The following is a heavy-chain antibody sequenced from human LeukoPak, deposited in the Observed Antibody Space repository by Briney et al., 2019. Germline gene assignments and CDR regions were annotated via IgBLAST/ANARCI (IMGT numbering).Heavy chain of an antibody. V-gene: IGHV3-30*02. CDR3: SKDSPNCAVNYSFDY. Sequence: GGSLRLSCAASGFTFSSYGMHWVRQAPGKGLEWVAFIRYDGNNKYYVDSVKGRFTISRDNSKNTLYLQMNSRRAEDTAVYYYSKDSPNCAVNYSFDYWGQGTLVTVSS. D-gene: IGHD7-27*01. CDR2: IRYDGNNK. J-gene: IGHJ4*02. CDR1: GFTFSSYG.